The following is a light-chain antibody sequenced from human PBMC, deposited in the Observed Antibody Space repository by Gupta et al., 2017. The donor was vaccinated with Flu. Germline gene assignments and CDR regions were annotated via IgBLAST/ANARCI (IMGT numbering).Light chain of an antibody. CDR1: ALPKIY. J-gene: IGLJ2*01. Sequence: SYELTQPPSVSVYPGQTARITCSGDALPKIYAYWYQQRPGQAPVLLIYKDTERPSGIPERFSGSNSGTTVTLTISGVRAEDEDDYYCQSTDSSGTYVVFGGGTKLAVL. V-gene: IGLV3-25*02. CDR3: QSTDSSGTYVV. CDR2: KDT.